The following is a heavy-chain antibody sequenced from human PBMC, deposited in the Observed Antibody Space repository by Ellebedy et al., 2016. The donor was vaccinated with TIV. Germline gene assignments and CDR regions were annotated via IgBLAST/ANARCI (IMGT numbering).Heavy chain of an antibody. CDR3: ARGAVTRLPDY. J-gene: IGHJ4*02. V-gene: IGHV4-4*07. D-gene: IGHD4-17*01. CDR2: IYTSGST. Sequence: MPSETLSLTCTVSGGSISSYYWSWIRQPAGKGLEWIGRIYTSGSTNYNPSLKTRVTVSVDTSKNQFSLKLSSVTAADTAVYYCARGAVTRLPDYWGQGTLVTVSS. CDR1: GGSISSYY.